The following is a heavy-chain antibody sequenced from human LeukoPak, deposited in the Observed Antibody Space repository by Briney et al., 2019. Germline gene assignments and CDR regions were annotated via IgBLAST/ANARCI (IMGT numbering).Heavy chain of an antibody. V-gene: IGHV3-48*03. CDR2: ISSSGRTI. CDR3: AELGITMIGGV. D-gene: IGHD3-10*02. Sequence: AGGSLRLSCAASGFTLSSSETNWVRQAPGKGLEWDSYISSSGRTIYYADSVKGRFTISRDDAKNSLYLQMNSLRAEDTAVYYCAELGITMIGGVWGKGTTVTISS. J-gene: IGHJ6*04. CDR1: GFTLSSSE.